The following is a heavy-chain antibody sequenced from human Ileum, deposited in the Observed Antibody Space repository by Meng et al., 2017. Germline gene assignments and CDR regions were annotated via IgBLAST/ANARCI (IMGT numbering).Heavy chain of an antibody. CDR1: GGSISSTYW. D-gene: IGHD4-23*01. Sequence: QVQLQEPGPGPVAPSGTLSRPWAVSGGSISSTYWWTWVRQSAGKGLEWIGEIHHSGSTNYNPSLKSRVTISVDKSKNQFSLNLRSVTAADTAVYYCARIDYGGNGIEKYYFDYWGQGTLVTVSS. CDR2: IHHSGST. CDR3: ARIDYGGNGIEKYYFDY. V-gene: IGHV4-4*02. J-gene: IGHJ4*02.